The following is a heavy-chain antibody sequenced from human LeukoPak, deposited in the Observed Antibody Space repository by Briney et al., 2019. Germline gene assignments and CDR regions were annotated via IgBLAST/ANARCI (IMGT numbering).Heavy chain of an antibody. Sequence: EASVKVSCKASGYTFTSYGISWVRQAPGQGLEWMGRIIPILGIANYAQKFQGRVTITADKSTSTAYMELSSLRSEDTAVYYCARTLIFGGAANNWFDPWGQGTLVTVSS. V-gene: IGHV1-69*04. CDR1: GYTFTSYG. CDR2: IIPILGIA. J-gene: IGHJ5*02. D-gene: IGHD3-3*01. CDR3: ARTLIFGGAANNWFDP.